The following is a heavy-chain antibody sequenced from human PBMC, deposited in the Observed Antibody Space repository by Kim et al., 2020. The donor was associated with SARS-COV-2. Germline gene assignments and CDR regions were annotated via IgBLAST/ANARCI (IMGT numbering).Heavy chain of an antibody. J-gene: IGHJ4*02. Sequence: GGSLRLSCAASGFTFSNYVMNWVRQAPGKGLEWVSGISGSGGSTYYADSVKGRFTISRDNSKNTLYLQMNSLRAEDTAVYHCAKVAVYSSSWYFDYWGQGTLVTVSS. CDR2: ISGSGGST. CDR1: GFTFSNYV. V-gene: IGHV3-23*01. CDR3: AKVAVYSSSWYFDY. D-gene: IGHD6-13*01.